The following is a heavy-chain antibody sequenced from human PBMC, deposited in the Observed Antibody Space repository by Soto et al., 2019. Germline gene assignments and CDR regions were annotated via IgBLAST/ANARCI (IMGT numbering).Heavy chain of an antibody. D-gene: IGHD2-8*02. CDR2: INQAGNKK. CDR3: ARDRGSGRY. Sequence: GRSRRLSCVTSGLTFSNYWLSWVRQAPGKGLEWVANINQAGNKKYYVDSVKGRFTISRDNAKNSLYLQMNSLKAEDTAVYYCARDRGSGRYWGQGTLVTVSS. J-gene: IGHJ4*02. CDR1: GLTFSNYW. V-gene: IGHV3-7*05.